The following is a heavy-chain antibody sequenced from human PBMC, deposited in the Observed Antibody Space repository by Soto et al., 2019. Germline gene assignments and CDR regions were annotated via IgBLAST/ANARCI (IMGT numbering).Heavy chain of an antibody. D-gene: IGHD6-13*01. CDR1: GGSFSGYY. V-gene: IGHV4-34*01. CDR3: ARSNGIAAASFDY. CDR2: INHSGST. J-gene: IGHJ4*02. Sequence: QVQLQQWGAGLLKPSETLSLTCAVYGGSFSGYYWSWIRQPPGKGLEWIGEINHSGSTNYNPSLKSRVTISVDTSKNQFSLKLSSVTAADTAVYYCARSNGIAAASFDYWGQGTLVTVSS.